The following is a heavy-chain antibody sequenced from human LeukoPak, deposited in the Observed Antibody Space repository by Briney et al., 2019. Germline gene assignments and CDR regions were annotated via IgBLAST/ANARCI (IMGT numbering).Heavy chain of an antibody. CDR2: ISSGSGM. CDR1: GGSISSHY. CDR3: VRDHYWCFDL. V-gene: IGHV3-69-1*01. J-gene: IGHJ2*01. Sequence: EPLSLTCTVSGGSISSHYWSWIRQPPGKGLEWISYISSGSGMYYADSVKGRFVISRDNAKNSLYLEMNGLRAEDTAVYYCVRDHYWCFDLWGHGTLVTVSS.